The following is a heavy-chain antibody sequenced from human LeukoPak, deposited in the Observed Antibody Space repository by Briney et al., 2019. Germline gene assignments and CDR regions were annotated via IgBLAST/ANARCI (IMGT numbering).Heavy chain of an antibody. CDR3: ARGSRVVVIGY. D-gene: IGHD3-22*01. V-gene: IGHV1-69*05. Sequence: SVKVSCKTSGGTFTSYAITWVRQAPGQGLEWMGRIIPIFGTANYAQKFQGRVTITTDESTSTAYMELSSLRSEDTAVYYCARGSRVVVIGYWGQGTLVTVSS. CDR1: GGTFTSYA. J-gene: IGHJ4*02. CDR2: IIPIFGTA.